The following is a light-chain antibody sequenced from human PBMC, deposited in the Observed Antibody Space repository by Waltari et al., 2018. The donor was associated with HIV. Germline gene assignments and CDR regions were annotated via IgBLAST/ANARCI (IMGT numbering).Light chain of an antibody. J-gene: IGLJ2*01. CDR3: CSYGGTYLFWI. V-gene: IGLV2-11*01. CDR2: GVN. Sequence: QSALTQPRSVSGSPGQSVTISCTASSRYLKDDQNVSWYQHHAGKAPKLIIFGVNQRPSGVPDRFSGSKSGSTASLTISGLQAEDEGHYYCCSYGGTYLFWIFGGGTQLTVL. CDR1: SRYLKDDQN.